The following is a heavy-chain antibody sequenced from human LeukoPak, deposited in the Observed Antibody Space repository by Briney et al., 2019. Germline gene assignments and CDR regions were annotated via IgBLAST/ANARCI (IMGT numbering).Heavy chain of an antibody. CDR1: GFTFSSHS. D-gene: IGHD3-16*01. V-gene: IGHV3-21*01. CDR3: AREEGESFDY. Sequence: PVGSLRLSCAASGFTFSSHSMNWVRQAPGEGLEWVSSIGGSSSSIYYADSVKGRFAISRDNAKNSLYLQMNSLRAEDTAVYYCAREEGESFDYWGQGTLVTVSS. J-gene: IGHJ4*02. CDR2: IGGSSSSI.